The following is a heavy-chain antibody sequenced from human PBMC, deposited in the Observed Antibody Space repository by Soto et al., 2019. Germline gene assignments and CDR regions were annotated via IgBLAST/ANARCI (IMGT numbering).Heavy chain of an antibody. V-gene: IGHV3-7*01. CDR3: ARGFYTDY. CDR1: GFNFSRSW. CDR2: MKEDGSEK. D-gene: IGHD3-3*01. Sequence: PGGSLRLSCEASGFNFSRSWMSWVRQAPGKGLEWAANMKEDGSEKYYADSVRGRFTISRDNAKNSVHLQMNSLRVEDTAVYYCARGFYTDYWGQGALVTVSS. J-gene: IGHJ4*02.